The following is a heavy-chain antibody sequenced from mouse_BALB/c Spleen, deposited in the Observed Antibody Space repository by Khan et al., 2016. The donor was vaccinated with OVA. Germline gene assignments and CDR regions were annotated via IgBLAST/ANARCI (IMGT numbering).Heavy chain of an antibody. Sequence: QVQLKESGAELMKPGASVKISCKATGYTFSNYWIEWVKQRPGHGLEWIGEILPGSGSTNYNERFKGKATFTSDTSSNTAYMQHSSLTSEDSAVYCCARVKHDSGDSFEYWGQGTILTVSS. CDR1: GYTFSNYW. CDR2: ILPGSGST. D-gene: IGHD1-3*01. CDR3: ARVKHDSGDSFEY. J-gene: IGHJ2*01. V-gene: IGHV1-9*01.